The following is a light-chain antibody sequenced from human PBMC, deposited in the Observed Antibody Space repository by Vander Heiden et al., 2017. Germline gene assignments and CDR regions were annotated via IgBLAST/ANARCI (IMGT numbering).Light chain of an antibody. CDR1: ALPKQY. CDR2: KDS. CDR3: QSADSSGTWV. V-gene: IGLV3-25*03. Sequence: SYELTQPPSVSVSPGQTARITCSGDALPKQYAYWYQQTPGQAPVLVIYKDSERPSGIPERFSGSSSATTVTLTISGVQAEDEADYYCQSADSSGTWVFGGGTKLTVL. J-gene: IGLJ3*02.